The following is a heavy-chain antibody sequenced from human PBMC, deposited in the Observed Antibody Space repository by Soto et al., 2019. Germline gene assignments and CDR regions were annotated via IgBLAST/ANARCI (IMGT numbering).Heavy chain of an antibody. CDR2: VSGNNGAS. Sequence: ASVKVSCKASGYTSADFGISWVRQAPVQRLEWMGWVSGNNGASNPTPKVQGRITMTLDHSTGVSYMALRRVGSDDTAIDYCVRGQKYFRVKGNWFDSWGQLSLGSAPQ. J-gene: IGHJ5*01. D-gene: IGHD2-2*01. CDR3: VRGQKYFRVKGNWFDS. CDR1: GYTSADFG. V-gene: IGHV1-18*04.